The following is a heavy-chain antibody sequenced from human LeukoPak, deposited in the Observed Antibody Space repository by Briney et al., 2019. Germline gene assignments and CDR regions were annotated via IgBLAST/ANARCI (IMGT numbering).Heavy chain of an antibody. J-gene: IGHJ3*02. D-gene: IGHD3-22*01. CDR2: ISWNSGSI. V-gene: IGHV3-9*01. CDR1: EFTFDDYA. Sequence: PGRSLRLSCAASEFTFDDYAMHWVRQAPGKGLEWVSGISWNSGSIGYADSVKGRFTISGDNAKNSLYLRMNSLRAEDTALYYCAKGYFSITMIGHNAFDIWGQGTMVTVSS. CDR3: AKGYFSITMIGHNAFDI.